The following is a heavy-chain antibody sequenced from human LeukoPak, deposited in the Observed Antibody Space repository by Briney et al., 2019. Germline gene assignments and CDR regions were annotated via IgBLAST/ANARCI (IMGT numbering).Heavy chain of an antibody. J-gene: IGHJ3*02. V-gene: IGHV5-51*01. D-gene: IGHD2-15*01. CDR2: IYPGDSDT. Sequence: GESLKISCKGSGYSFTSYWIGWVRQMPGKGLEWMGIIYPGDSDTRYSPSFQGQVTISADKSISTAYLQWSSLKASDTAMYYCARSGYCSGGSCYPPGAFDIWGQGTMVTVSS. CDR3: ARSGYCSGGSCYPPGAFDI. CDR1: GYSFTSYW.